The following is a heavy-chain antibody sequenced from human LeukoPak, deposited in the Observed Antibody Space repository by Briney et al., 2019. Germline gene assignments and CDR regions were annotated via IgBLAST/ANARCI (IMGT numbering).Heavy chain of an antibody. CDR3: ATDRMPHGFYSIDH. J-gene: IGHJ1*01. Sequence: PGGSLRLSCTASGFTFSTYAMNWVRQAPGKGLEWVSVIFVNGAGINYPASVKGRFTISRDNYMNTRFLQMNSLRAEDTAVYYCATDRMPHGFYSIDHWGQGALVTVSS. CDR2: IFVNGAGI. V-gene: IGHV3-23*01. D-gene: IGHD3-3*01. CDR1: GFTFSTYA.